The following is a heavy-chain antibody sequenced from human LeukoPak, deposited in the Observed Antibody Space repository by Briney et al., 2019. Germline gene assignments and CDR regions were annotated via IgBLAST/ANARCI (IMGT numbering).Heavy chain of an antibody. D-gene: IGHD1-26*01. CDR2: ISSSGSTI. Sequence: PGGSLRLSCAASGFTFSTYEMNWVRQAPGKGLEWVSYISSSGSTIYYADSVKGRFTISRDNAKNSLYLQMNSLRAEDTALYHCARLGGELHSGGYYYYMDVWGKGTTVTISS. V-gene: IGHV3-48*03. J-gene: IGHJ6*03. CDR3: ARLGGELHSGGYYYYMDV. CDR1: GFTFSTYE.